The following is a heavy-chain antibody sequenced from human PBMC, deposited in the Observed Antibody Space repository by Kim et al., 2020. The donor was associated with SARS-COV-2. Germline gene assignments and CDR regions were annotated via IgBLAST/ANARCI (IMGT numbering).Heavy chain of an antibody. J-gene: IGHJ6*02. D-gene: IGHD6-13*01. V-gene: IGHV1-69*13. Sequence: SVKVSCKASGGTFSSYAISWVRQAPGQGLEWMGGIIPIFGTANYAQKFQGRVTITADESTSTAYMELSSLRSEDTAVYYCARPSDHGQQLVEDYYYGMDVWGQGTTVTVSS. CDR1: GGTFSSYA. CDR2: IIPIFGTA. CDR3: ARPSDHGQQLVEDYYYGMDV.